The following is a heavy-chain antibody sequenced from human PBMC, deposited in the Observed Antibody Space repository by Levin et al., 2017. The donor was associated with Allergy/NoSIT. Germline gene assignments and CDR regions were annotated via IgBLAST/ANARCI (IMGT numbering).Heavy chain of an antibody. D-gene: IGHD2-15*01. CDR2: ITGSGDST. Sequence: ETLSLTCAASGFTFGSYAMSWVRQAPGKGLEWVSAITGSGDSTHYSDSVKGRFTISRDNSKNTLYLQMNSLRAEDTAAYYCAKGYCHGGTCYSGWFDPWGQGTQVTVSS. J-gene: IGHJ5*02. CDR1: GFTFGSYA. V-gene: IGHV3-23*01. CDR3: AKGYCHGGTCYSGWFDP.